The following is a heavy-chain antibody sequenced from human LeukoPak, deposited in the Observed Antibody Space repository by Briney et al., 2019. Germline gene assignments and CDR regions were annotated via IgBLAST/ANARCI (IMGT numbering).Heavy chain of an antibody. D-gene: IGHD3-10*01. J-gene: IGHJ6*04. CDR2: MYHSGST. V-gene: IGHV4-30-2*01. CDR3: ARGGYYGSGSFLDV. Sequence: PSQTLSLTCAVSVGSISSGDYAWSWISQPPGNGLEWIVYMYHSGSTYYNPSLKSRVTISVGRSKHQFSLKLSYVTAADTAVYYCARGGYYGSGSFLDVWGKGTRVTVFS. CDR1: VGSISSGDYA.